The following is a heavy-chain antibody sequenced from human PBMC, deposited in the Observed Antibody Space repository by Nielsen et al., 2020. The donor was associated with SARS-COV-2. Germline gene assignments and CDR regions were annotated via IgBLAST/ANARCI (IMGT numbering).Heavy chain of an antibody. J-gene: IGHJ4*02. Sequence: GSLRLSCTVSGASIGSTNYYWAWIRQPPGQALEWIGSSFYNKDIHYSPSLKGRVTISVDTSKNQFSLKLSSVTAADTAVYYCASFNCTNGVCVDWGQGTLVTVSS. D-gene: IGHD2-8*01. V-gene: IGHV4-39*01. CDR3: ASFNCTNGVCVD. CDR2: SFYNKDI. CDR1: GASIGSTNYY.